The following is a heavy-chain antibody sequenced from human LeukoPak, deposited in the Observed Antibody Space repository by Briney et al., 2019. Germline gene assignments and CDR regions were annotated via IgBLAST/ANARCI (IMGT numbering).Heavy chain of an antibody. J-gene: IGHJ5*02. CDR3: ARDKTNWFDP. Sequence: SETLSLTCTVSGGSVSSGSYYWSWIRQPPGKGLEWIGYIYYSGSTNYNPSLKSRVTISVDTSKNQFSLKLSSVTAANTAVYYCARDKTNWFDPWGQGTLVTVSS. V-gene: IGHV4-61*01. CDR1: GGSVSSGSYY. CDR2: IYYSGST.